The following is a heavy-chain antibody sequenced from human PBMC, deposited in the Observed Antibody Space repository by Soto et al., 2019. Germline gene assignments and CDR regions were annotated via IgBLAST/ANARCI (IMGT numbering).Heavy chain of an antibody. V-gene: IGHV3-23*01. D-gene: IGHD3-10*01. CDR2: ISHSGSST. CDR1: GVTFSNYA. Sequence: EVQLLESGGGLVQPGGSLRLSYAASGVTFSNYAMNWVRQAPGKGLEWVSGISHSGSSTYYADSVKGRFTISRDNSKNTLYLQMNSLRAEDTAVYYCAKGSWVHHGSEGGNWLDPWGQGTLVTVSS. CDR3: AKGSWVHHGSEGGNWLDP. J-gene: IGHJ5*02.